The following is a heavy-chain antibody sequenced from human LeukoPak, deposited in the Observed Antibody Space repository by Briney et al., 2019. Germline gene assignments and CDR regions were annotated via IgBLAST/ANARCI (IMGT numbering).Heavy chain of an antibody. CDR2: ISYDGSNK. Sequence: GGSLRLSCAASGFTFSSYAMHWVRQAPGKGPEWVAVISYDGSNKYFADSVKGRFTISRDNSKNTLYLQMNSLRAEDTAVYYCAKDKGGDYEWGQGTLVTVSS. CDR3: AKDKGGDYE. J-gene: IGHJ4*02. V-gene: IGHV3-30-3*01. CDR1: GFTFSSYA. D-gene: IGHD4-17*01.